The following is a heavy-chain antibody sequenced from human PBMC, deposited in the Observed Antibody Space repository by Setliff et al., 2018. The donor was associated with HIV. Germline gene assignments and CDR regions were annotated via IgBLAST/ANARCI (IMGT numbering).Heavy chain of an antibody. CDR1: GFTFNNYG. J-gene: IGHJ3*02. CDR3: AKEPTYYYDSSGPHDAFDI. CDR2: IYFDGSKK. Sequence: PGGSLRLSCAASGFTFNNYGMHWVRQAPGKGLEWVALIYFDGSKKYYADSVKGRFTVSRDNSKNTLYLQMNSLRAEDTAVYYCAKEPTYYYDSSGPHDAFDIWGQGTMVTVSS. D-gene: IGHD3-22*01. V-gene: IGHV3-30*02.